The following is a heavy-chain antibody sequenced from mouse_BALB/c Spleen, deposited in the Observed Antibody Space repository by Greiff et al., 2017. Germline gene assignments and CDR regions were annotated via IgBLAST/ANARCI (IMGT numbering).Heavy chain of an antibody. J-gene: IGHJ3*01. D-gene: IGHD2-1*01. V-gene: IGHV3-6*02. Sequence: EVQLQESGPGLVKPSQSLSLTCSVTGYSITSGYYWNWIRQFPGNKLEWMGYISYDGSNNYNPSLKNRISITRDTSKNQFFLKLNSVTTEDTATYYCARWGGNYPAWFAYWGQGTLVTVSA. CDR2: ISYDGSN. CDR1: GYSITSGYY. CDR3: ARWGGNYPAWFAY.